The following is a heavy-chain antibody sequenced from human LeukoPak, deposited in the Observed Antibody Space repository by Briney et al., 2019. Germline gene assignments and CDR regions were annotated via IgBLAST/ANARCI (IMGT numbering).Heavy chain of an antibody. J-gene: IGHJ3*02. CDR2: ISGYNGNT. D-gene: IGHD2-2*02. CDR1: GYIFTSYS. CDR3: ARGMSGYTEDPFDI. Sequence: ASVKVSCKASGYIFTSYSINWVRQAPGQGLEWMAWISGYNGNTNYAQKFHGRLTVTRDTSTSTAYMELTSLRSDDTAVYFCARGMSGYTEDPFDIWGQGTVVTVSS. V-gene: IGHV1-18*01.